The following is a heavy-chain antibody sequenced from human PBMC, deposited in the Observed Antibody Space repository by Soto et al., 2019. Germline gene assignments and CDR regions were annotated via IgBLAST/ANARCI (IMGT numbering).Heavy chain of an antibody. Sequence: GGSLRLSCAASGFTFSSYAMSWVRQAPGKGLEWVSAISGSGGSTYYADSVKGRFTISRDNSKNTLYLQMNSLRAEDTAVYYCAKDYHTRDLRYFDWSALDAFDIWGQGTMVTVSS. CDR3: AKDYHTRDLRYFDWSALDAFDI. J-gene: IGHJ3*02. CDR1: GFTFSSYA. V-gene: IGHV3-23*01. CDR2: ISGSGGST. D-gene: IGHD3-9*01.